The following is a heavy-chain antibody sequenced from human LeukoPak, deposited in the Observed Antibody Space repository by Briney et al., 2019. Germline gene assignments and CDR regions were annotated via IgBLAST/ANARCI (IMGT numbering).Heavy chain of an antibody. J-gene: IGHJ4*02. Sequence: GRSLRLSCAASGFTFDDYAMHWVRHAPGKGLEWVSGISWNSGSIGYADSVKGRFTIPRDNAKNSLYLQMNSLRAEDTAVYYCAFGLWFGELLFDYWGQGTLVTVSS. CDR3: AFGLWFGELLFDY. CDR2: ISWNSGSI. D-gene: IGHD3-10*01. CDR1: GFTFDDYA. V-gene: IGHV3-9*01.